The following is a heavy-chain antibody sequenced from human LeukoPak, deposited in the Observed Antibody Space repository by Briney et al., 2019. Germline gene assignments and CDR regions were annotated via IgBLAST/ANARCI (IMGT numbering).Heavy chain of an antibody. D-gene: IGHD3-22*01. CDR2: IYYSGST. CDR1: GGSISNYY. Sequence: SETLSLACTVSGGSISNYYWSWIRQPPGKGLEWIGYIYYSGSTNYNPSLKSRVTISVDTSKNQFSLNLSSVTAADTAMYYCARDRSPEGYYDSSHWDYYHGMDVWGQGTTVTVSS. CDR3: ARDRSPEGYYDSSHWDYYHGMDV. V-gene: IGHV4-59*01. J-gene: IGHJ6*02.